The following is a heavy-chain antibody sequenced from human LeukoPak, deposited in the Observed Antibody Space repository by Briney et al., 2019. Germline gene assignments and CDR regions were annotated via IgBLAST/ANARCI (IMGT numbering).Heavy chain of an antibody. V-gene: IGHV1-8*01. J-gene: IGHJ5*02. CDR2: MNPNSGNT. CDR3: ARDRGAAAGVGGWFDP. Sequence: GASVKVSCKASGYTFTSYDINWVRQATGQGLEWMGWMNPNSGNTGYAQKFQGRVTMTRNTSISTAYMELSSLRSEDTAVYYCARDRGAAAGVGGWFDPWGQGTLVTVSS. D-gene: IGHD6-13*01. CDR1: GYTFTSYD.